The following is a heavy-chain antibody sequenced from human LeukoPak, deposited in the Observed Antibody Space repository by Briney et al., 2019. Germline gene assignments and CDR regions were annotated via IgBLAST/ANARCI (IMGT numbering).Heavy chain of an antibody. CDR1: GFTFGDYA. Sequence: GGSLRLSCTASGFTFGDYAMSWFRQAPGKGLEWVGFIRSKAYGGTTEYAASVKGRFTISRDDSKSIAYLQMNSLKTEDTAVYYCTRVPTMKRCSSTSCYDFDYWGQGTLVTVSS. V-gene: IGHV3-49*03. J-gene: IGHJ4*02. CDR3: TRVPTMKRCSSTSCYDFDY. CDR2: IRSKAYGGTT. D-gene: IGHD2-2*01.